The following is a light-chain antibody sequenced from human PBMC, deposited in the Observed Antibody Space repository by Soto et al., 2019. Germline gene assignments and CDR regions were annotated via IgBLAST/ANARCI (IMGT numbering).Light chain of an antibody. CDR1: QGIRSW. J-gene: IGKJ1*01. CDR3: QHYAYVST. CDR2: DAS. V-gene: IGKV1-5*01. Sequence: RASQGIRSWLAWYQHKPGKAPKVLIFDASNLESGVPSRFSASGSGTEFSLTISSLLPYEFATYYCQHYAYVSTFAQGTKVDI.